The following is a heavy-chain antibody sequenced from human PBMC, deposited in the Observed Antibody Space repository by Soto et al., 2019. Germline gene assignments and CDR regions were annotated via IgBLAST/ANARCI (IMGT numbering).Heavy chain of an antibody. CDR3: ARGGDYYYGMDV. J-gene: IGHJ6*02. CDR2: IWYDGSNK. V-gene: IGHV3-33*01. CDR1: GFTFSSYG. Sequence: QVQLVESGGGVVQPGRSLRLSCAASGFTFSSYGMHWVRQAPGKGLEWVAGIWYDGSNKYYADSVKGRFTISRDNSKNTLYLQMNSLRAEDTAVYYCARGGDYYYGMDVWGQGTTVTVSS.